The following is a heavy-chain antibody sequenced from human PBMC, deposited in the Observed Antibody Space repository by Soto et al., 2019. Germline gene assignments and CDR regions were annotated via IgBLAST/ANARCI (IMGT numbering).Heavy chain of an antibody. J-gene: IGHJ4*02. CDR1: GFTFDDHA. D-gene: IGHD3-9*01. Sequence: VQLVESGGGLVRPGGSLRLSCAASGFTFDDHAMHWVRQAPGKGLEWISAITWNSVALDYADSVKGRFTISRDNAKNSLYLLMNSLRPEDTALYYCAKERVRDFDGWGQGTLVTVSS. CDR3: AKERVRDFDG. CDR2: ITWNSVAL. V-gene: IGHV3-9*01.